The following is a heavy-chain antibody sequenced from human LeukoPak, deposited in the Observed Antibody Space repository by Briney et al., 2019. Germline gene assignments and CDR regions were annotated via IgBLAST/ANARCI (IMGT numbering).Heavy chain of an antibody. CDR3: ARQRRIVGATNPATFDS. D-gene: IGHD1-26*01. CDR2: IFYSGSA. CDR1: GGSISSSSHY. Sequence: SETLSLTCTVSGGSISSSSHYWGWTRQPPGKGLEWIGSIFYSGSAFYNPSLRSRLIISVDTSKNQFSLKVNSATAADTAVYYCARQRRIVGATNPATFDSWGQGTLVTSPQ. J-gene: IGHJ4*02. V-gene: IGHV4-39*01.